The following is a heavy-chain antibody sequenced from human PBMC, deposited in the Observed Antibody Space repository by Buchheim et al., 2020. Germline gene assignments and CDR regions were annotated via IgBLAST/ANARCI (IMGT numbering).Heavy chain of an antibody. Sequence: QVQLVESGGGVVQPGRSLRLSCAASGFTFSPYAMHWVRQAPGRGLEWVAVISYDGSNKYADSVKGRFTISRDNSKNTLSLQMNSLRAEDTAVYYCARGYSSSWSSPRAIGDYWGQGTL. D-gene: IGHD6-13*01. V-gene: IGHV3-30-3*01. CDR3: ARGYSSSWSSPRAIGDY. CDR2: ISYDGSN. CDR1: GFTFSPYA. J-gene: IGHJ4*02.